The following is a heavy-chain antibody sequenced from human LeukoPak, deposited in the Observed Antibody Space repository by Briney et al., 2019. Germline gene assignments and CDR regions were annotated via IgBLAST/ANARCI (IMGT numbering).Heavy chain of an antibody. CDR3: ARDKGELLWSDAFDI. CDR1: GYTLTGYY. Sequence: ASVKVSCKASGYTLTGYYMHWVRQAPGQGLEWMGWINPNSGGTNYAQKFQGRVTMTRDTSISTAYMELSRLRSDDTAVYYCARDKGELLWSDAFDIWGQGTMVTVSS. J-gene: IGHJ3*02. CDR2: INPNSGGT. V-gene: IGHV1-2*02. D-gene: IGHD1-26*01.